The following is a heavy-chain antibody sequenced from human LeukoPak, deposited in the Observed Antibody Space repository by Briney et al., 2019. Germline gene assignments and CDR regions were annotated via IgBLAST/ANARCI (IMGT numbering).Heavy chain of an antibody. CDR2: IIPIFGSA. J-gene: IGHJ4*02. V-gene: IGHV1-69*13. CDR1: GGTFSSYA. D-gene: IGHD3/OR15-3a*01. Sequence: ASVKVSCKASGGTFSSYAISWVRQAPGQGLEWVGGIIPIFGSANYAQKFQGRVTITADESTTTAYMEVRSLRSDDTAVYFCAGGLDRRPPHYWGQGTLVTVSS. CDR3: AGGLDRRPPHY.